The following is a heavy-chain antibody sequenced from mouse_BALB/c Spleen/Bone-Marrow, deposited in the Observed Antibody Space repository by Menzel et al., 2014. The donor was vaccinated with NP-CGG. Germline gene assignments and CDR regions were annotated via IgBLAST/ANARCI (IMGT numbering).Heavy chain of an antibody. D-gene: IGHD2-14*01. J-gene: IGHJ2*01. CDR2: ISDGGTYT. Sequence: EVKLQESGGGLVKPGGSLKLSCAASGFTFSDYYIYWVRQTPEKRLEWVATISDGGTYTYYPDSVKGRFTISRDNAKNNLYLQMSSLKSEDTAMYYCVRHRYDGYYFDYWVQGTTLTVSS. CDR1: GFTFSDYY. CDR3: VRHRYDGYYFDY. V-gene: IGHV5-4*02.